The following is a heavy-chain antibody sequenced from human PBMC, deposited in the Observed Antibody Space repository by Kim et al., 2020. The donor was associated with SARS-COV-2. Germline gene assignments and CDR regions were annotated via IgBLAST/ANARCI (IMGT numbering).Heavy chain of an antibody. J-gene: IGHJ4*02. CDR2: IYYSGST. CDR1: GGSISSSSYY. CDR3: ARARYYGSGPSGYFDY. D-gene: IGHD3-10*01. V-gene: IGHV4-39*07. Sequence: SETLSLTCTVSGGSISSSSYYWGWIRQPPGKGLEWIGSIYYSGSTYYNPSLKSRVTISVDTSKNQFSLKLSSVTAADTAVYYCARARYYGSGPSGYFDYWGQGTLVTVSS.